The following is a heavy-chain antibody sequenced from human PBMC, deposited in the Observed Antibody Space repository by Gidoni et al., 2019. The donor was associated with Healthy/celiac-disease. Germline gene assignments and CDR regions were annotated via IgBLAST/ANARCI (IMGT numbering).Heavy chain of an antibody. CDR1: GFTFSNAW. Sequence: EVQLVESGGGLVKPGGSLRLSCAASGFTFSNAWMSWVRQAPGTGLEWVGRIKSKTDGGTTDYAAPVKGRFTISRDDSKNTLYLQMNSLKTEDTAVYYCTTDPTIITMVRGVIPPDYWGQGTLVTVSS. CDR2: IKSKTDGGTT. V-gene: IGHV3-15*01. CDR3: TTDPTIITMVRGVIPPDY. J-gene: IGHJ4*02. D-gene: IGHD3-10*01.